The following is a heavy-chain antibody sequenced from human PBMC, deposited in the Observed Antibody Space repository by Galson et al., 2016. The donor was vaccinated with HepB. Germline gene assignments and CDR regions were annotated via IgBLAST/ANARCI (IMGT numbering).Heavy chain of an antibody. CDR2: MTARGRDI. CDR1: GFRFSIYA. CDR3: AKARDSGWRYWYFDI. V-gene: IGHV3-23*01. J-gene: IGHJ2*01. Sequence: SLRLSCAASGFRFSIYAMAWVRQTPEKGLEWVSSMTARGRDIYYLDSVKGRFTISRDDSRNTLYLHMNNLRAEDTAVYYCAKARDSGWRYWYFDIWGRGTLVTVSS. D-gene: IGHD6-19*01.